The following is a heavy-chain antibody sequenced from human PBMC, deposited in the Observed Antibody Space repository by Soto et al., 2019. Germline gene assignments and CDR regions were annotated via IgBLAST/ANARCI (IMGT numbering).Heavy chain of an antibody. CDR3: ASGLTDSDTFDI. CDR2: IYHSGST. Sequence: PSETLSLTCAVSGGSISSSGYSWSWIRQPPGKGLEWIGYIYHSGSTYYNPSLKSRVTISLDRSKNHFSLKLSSVTAADTAVYYCASGLTDSDTFDIWGEGTMVNV. J-gene: IGHJ3*02. CDR1: GGSISSSGYS. V-gene: IGHV4-30-2*01.